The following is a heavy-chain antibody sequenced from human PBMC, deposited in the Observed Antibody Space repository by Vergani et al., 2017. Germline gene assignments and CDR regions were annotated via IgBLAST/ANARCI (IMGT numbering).Heavy chain of an antibody. Sequence: QVQLVQSGAEVKKPGASVKVSCKASGYTFTNYYMHWVRQAPGQGLEWMGKINPSGGSTSYAQKFQGRVTMTRDTSTSTVYMELSSLRSEDTAMYYCARVRSCYYMDVWGKGTTVTVSS. J-gene: IGHJ6*03. CDR3: ARVRSCYYMDV. CDR2: INPSGGST. D-gene: IGHD3-16*02. CDR1: GYTFTNYY. V-gene: IGHV1-46*03.